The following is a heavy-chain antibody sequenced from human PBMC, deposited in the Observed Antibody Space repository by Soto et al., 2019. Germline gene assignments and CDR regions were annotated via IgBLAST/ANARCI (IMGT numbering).Heavy chain of an antibody. D-gene: IGHD3-9*01. CDR2: INDRGSI. CDR1: GGSFSGYY. Sequence: QVQLQQWGAGPLRPLETLSLTCGVSGGSFSGYYWAWIRQSPGKGLEWIGEINDRGSINYNPSLKSRVSFSVDTSKNHYSLNLRSVTAADTAVYSWARESHDILTGPPWVWYFDLWGRGTLVTVSS. J-gene: IGHJ2*01. V-gene: IGHV4-34*01. CDR3: ARESHDILTGPPWVWYFDL.